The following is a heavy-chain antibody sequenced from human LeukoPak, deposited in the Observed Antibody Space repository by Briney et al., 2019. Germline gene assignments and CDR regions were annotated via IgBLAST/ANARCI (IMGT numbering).Heavy chain of an antibody. V-gene: IGHV5-51*01. CDR1: GYIFTSNW. Sequence: GESLKISCKGSGYIFTSNWIGWVRQMPGKGLEWVGIIYPGDSDTRYSPSSQGQVTISTDKSITTAYLQWSSLKASDTAMCYCARLLYSSSSNYYYGLDVWGQGTTVTVSS. J-gene: IGHJ6*02. CDR2: IYPGDSDT. CDR3: ARLLYSSSSNYYYGLDV. D-gene: IGHD6-6*01.